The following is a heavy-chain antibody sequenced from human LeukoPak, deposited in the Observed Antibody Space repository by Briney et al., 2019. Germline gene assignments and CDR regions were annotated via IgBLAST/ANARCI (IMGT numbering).Heavy chain of an antibody. D-gene: IGHD4-17*01. Sequence: PSETLSLTCTVSGGSISSYYWSRIRQPPGKGLEWIGYIYYSGSTNYNPSLKGRVTISIDTSKNQFSLKLSSVTAADTAVYYCARGTTVTTPDYWGQGTLVTVSS. V-gene: IGHV4-59*08. J-gene: IGHJ4*02. CDR1: GGSISSYY. CDR2: IYYSGST. CDR3: ARGTTVTTPDY.